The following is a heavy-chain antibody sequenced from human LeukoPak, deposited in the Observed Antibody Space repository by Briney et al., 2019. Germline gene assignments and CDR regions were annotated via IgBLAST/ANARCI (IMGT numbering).Heavy chain of an antibody. D-gene: IGHD6-19*01. J-gene: IGHJ4*02. CDR3: ARVGAVAVLYYFDY. CDR1: GYTFTVYY. V-gene: IGHV1-2*06. CDR2: INPNIGGT. Sequence: ASVYVSCKPSGYTFTVYYMHWVRPAPGQGREWMGRINPNIGGTNYAQKLQGRGTMTRDTSISTAYMGLSRLRSDDTAVYYCARVGAVAVLYYFDYWGQGTLVTVSS.